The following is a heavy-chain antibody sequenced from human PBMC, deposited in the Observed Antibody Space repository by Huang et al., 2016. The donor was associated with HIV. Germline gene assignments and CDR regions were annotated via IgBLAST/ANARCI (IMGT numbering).Heavy chain of an antibody. J-gene: IGHJ4*02. CDR2: VDPEEGET. CDR3: ATVYRRFRNHDSGDYYFDY. CDR1: GSTLTELS. Sequence: QVQLVQSGAEVKKPGASVKVSCKVSGSTLTELSMHWVRQAPGKGLEWMGCVDPEEGETSDAQKLQGRGTITEDKSTDTAYMERSSLRSEDTAVYYCATVYRRFRNHDSGDYYFDYWDQGTLVTVSS. V-gene: IGHV1-24*01. D-gene: IGHD3-22*01.